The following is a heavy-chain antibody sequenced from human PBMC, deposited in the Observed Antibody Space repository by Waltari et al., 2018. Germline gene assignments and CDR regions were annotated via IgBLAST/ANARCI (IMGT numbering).Heavy chain of an antibody. V-gene: IGHV4-34*01. Sequence: QVQLQQWGAGLLKPSETLSLTCAVYGGSFSGYYWSWIRQPPGKGLEWIGEINHSGNTNYNPSLKSRGTISVDTSKNQFSLKVSSVTAADTAVYYCARGQFGAAAGTPFDYWAQGTLVTVSS. CDR1: GGSFSGYY. J-gene: IGHJ4*02. D-gene: IGHD6-13*01. CDR2: INHSGNT. CDR3: ARGQFGAAAGTPFDY.